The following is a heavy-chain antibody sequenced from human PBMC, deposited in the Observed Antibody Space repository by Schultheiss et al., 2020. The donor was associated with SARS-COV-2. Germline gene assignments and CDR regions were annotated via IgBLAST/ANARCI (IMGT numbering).Heavy chain of an antibody. J-gene: IGHJ4*02. V-gene: IGHV3-30*03. Sequence: GGSLRLSCAASGFTFSGYGMHWVRQAPGKGLEWVAVISYDGSDRYYADSVKGRFTISRDNSKNTLYLQMNSLRAEDTAVYYCARDGGFTGYAYFDYWGQGTLVTVSS. CDR3: ARDGGFTGYAYFDY. D-gene: IGHD5-12*01. CDR1: GFTFSGYG. CDR2: ISYDGSDR.